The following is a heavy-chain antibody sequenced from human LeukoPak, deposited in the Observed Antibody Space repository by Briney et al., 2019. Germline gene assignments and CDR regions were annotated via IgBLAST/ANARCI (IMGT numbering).Heavy chain of an antibody. CDR3: ARGQKYRNGYTGTELGSGYFDY. Sequence: SETLSLTCTVSGGSISSCSYYWGWIRQPPGKGLEWIGSIYYSGSTYYNASLKSRVTISIDTSKNHFSLTLSSVAAADTAVYDCARGQKYRNGYTGTELGSGYFDYWGQGTLVTVSS. V-gene: IGHV4-39*07. J-gene: IGHJ4*02. CDR2: IYYSGST. CDR1: GGSISSCSYY. D-gene: IGHD5-18*01.